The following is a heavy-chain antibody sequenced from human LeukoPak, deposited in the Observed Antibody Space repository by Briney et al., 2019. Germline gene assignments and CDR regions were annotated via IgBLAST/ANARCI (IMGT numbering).Heavy chain of an antibody. CDR2: INWNGGST. CDR1: GFTFDDYG. V-gene: IGHV3-20*04. CDR3: ARRYSSAWSFDY. J-gene: IGHJ4*02. Sequence: PGGSLRLTCAASGFTFDDYGMSWVRQAPGKGLEWVSGINWNGGSTGYADSVKGRFTISRDNSKNTLYLQMNSLRAEDTAVYYYARRYSSAWSFDYWGQGTLVTVSS. D-gene: IGHD6-19*01.